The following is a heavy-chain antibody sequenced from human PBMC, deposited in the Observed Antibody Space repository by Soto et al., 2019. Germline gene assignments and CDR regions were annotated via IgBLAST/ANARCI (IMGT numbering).Heavy chain of an antibody. V-gene: IGHV4-34*01. Sequence: PSETTSLRSCVYGESFSVCYGSWIRKPQGKGLEWIGEINHSGSTNYNPSLKSRVTISVDTSKNHLSLKLSSVTAADTAVYYCAREKHPWVAVPVRQLKSTWWFDSWGQGTLVTVSS. CDR1: GESFSVCY. CDR2: INHSGST. D-gene: IGHD6-19*01. J-gene: IGHJ5*01. CDR3: AREKHPWVAVPVRQLKSTWWFDS.